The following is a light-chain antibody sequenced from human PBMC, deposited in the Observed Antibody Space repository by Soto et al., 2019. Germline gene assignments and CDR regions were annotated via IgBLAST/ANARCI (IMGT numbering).Light chain of an antibody. Sequence: EIAMTQSPATLSVSPGERATLSCRASQSISTELAWYQQIPGQPPRLLIYYASTRATGVPARFTGSGSGSDFTLTISGLQSEDFAIYYCQQGHNWPLTFGQGTRLEI. CDR1: QSISTE. CDR3: QQGHNWPLT. J-gene: IGKJ2*01. V-gene: IGKV3D-15*01. CDR2: YAS.